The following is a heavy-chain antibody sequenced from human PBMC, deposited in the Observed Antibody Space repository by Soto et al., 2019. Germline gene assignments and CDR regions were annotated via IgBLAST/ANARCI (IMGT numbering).Heavy chain of an antibody. V-gene: IGHV1-69*02. CDR3: AHGRWEESRIGYRSWFDP. D-gene: IGHD5-12*01. CDR2: IIPILGIA. J-gene: IGHJ5*02. CDR1: GGTFSSYT. Sequence: QVQLVQSGAEVKKPGSSVKVSCKASGGTFSSYTISWVRQAPGQGLEWMGRIIPILGIANYAQKFQGRVTITADRSTSTAYMELSSLRSEDTAVYYCAHGRWEESRIGYRSWFDPWGQGTLVTASS.